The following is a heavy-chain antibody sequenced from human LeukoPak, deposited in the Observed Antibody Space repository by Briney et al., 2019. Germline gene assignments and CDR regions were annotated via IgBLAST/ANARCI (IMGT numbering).Heavy chain of an antibody. CDR3: ARDDGSGSYPGGY. CDR1: GFPFRDFG. V-gene: IGHV3-33*01. Sequence: PGRSLRLSCVASGFPFRDFGMHWVRQAPGKGLEWVALTRFDGINKYNPGSVQGRFSISRDNSRNTVYLQMSNLRPEDTAIYHCARDDGSGSYPGGYWGQGTLVSVSS. CDR2: TRFDGINK. D-gene: IGHD3-10*01. J-gene: IGHJ4*02.